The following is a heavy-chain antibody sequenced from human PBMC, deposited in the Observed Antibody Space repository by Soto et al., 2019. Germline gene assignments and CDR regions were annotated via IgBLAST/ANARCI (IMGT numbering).Heavy chain of an antibody. CDR2: IHHGGST. J-gene: IGHJ4*02. CDR1: GSSIGSSYY. Sequence: SETLYLTFAVSGSSIGSSYYLGWIRQPPGKGLEWIGTIHHGGSTSYNPSLKSRVTISVDTSKNQFSLKLTSATAADTAVYYCARGGWGPGYWGQGIQVTVSS. D-gene: IGHD3-16*01. CDR3: ARGGWGPGY. V-gene: IGHV4-38-2*01.